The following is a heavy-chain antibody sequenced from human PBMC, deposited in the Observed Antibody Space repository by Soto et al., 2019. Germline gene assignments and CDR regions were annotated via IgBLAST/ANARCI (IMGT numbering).Heavy chain of an antibody. V-gene: IGHV3-23*01. J-gene: IGHJ4*02. CDR1: GFTFSSYA. Sequence: GGSLRLSCAASGFTFSSYAMSWVRQAPGKGLEWVSAISTSGGSTYYADSVKGRFTISRDNSKSTLFLEMNRLRAADTAVYFCAKCGDYFGSATYSYFDAWGQGSLVTVSS. CDR3: AKCGDYFGSATYSYFDA. CDR2: ISTSGGST. D-gene: IGHD3-10*01.